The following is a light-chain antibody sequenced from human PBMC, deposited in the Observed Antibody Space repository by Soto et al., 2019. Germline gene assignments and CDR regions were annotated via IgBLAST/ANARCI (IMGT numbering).Light chain of an antibody. CDR3: TSYTSSNTLGV. Sequence: QSALTQPASVSGSPGQSITISCTGTSSDVGGYNYVSWYQQHPGQAPKLMIYEVTNRPLGVSNRFSGSRSGNTASLTISGLQADDEADYYCTSYTSSNTLGVFGTGTKVTVL. V-gene: IGLV2-14*01. CDR1: SSDVGGYNY. J-gene: IGLJ1*01. CDR2: EVT.